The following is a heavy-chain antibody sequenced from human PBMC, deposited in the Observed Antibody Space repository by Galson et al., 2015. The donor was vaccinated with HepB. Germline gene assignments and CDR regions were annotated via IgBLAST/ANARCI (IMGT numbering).Heavy chain of an antibody. CDR3: ARDAEYTYYYMDV. Sequence: SLRLSCAASGFTFSSYAMHWVRQAPGRGLEWVSYISSISSTIYYADSVKGRFTISRDNAKNSLYLQMNSLRDEDTAVYYCARDAEYTYYYMDVWGKGTTVTVSS. CDR1: GFTFSSYA. J-gene: IGHJ6*03. CDR2: ISSISSTI. D-gene: IGHD2/OR15-2a*01. V-gene: IGHV3-48*02.